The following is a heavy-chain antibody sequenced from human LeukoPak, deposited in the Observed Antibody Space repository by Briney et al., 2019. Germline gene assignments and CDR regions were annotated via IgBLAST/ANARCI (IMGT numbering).Heavy chain of an antibody. CDR1: GYTFTGYY. Sequence: GASVKVSCKASGYTFTGYYMHWVRQAPGQGLEWMGWINPNSGGTNYAQKFQGRVAMTRDTSISTAYMELTSLRSDDTAVYYCATAQDRNSVYSSLDYWGQGTLVTVSS. J-gene: IGHJ4*02. D-gene: IGHD5/OR15-5a*01. CDR3: ATAQDRNSVYSSLDY. CDR2: INPNSGGT. V-gene: IGHV1-2*02.